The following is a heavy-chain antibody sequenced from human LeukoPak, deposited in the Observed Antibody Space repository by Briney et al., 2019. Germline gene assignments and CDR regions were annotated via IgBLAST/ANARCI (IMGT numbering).Heavy chain of an antibody. CDR1: GGSFSGYY. Sequence: PSETLSLTCAVYGGSFSGYYWSWIRQSPGKGLEWIGEINHSGSTNFNPSLKSRVNLSVDTSKNQLSLRLRSVTAADTAVYYCARLVGLAQNYDGTGYWRNWGQGTLVTVSS. J-gene: IGHJ4*02. CDR2: INHSGST. D-gene: IGHD3-22*01. CDR3: ARLVGLAQNYDGTGYWRN. V-gene: IGHV4-34*01.